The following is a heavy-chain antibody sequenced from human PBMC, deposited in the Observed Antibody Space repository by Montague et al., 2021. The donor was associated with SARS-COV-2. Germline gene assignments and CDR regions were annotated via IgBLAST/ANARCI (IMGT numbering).Heavy chain of an antibody. CDR2: IDWDDDK. D-gene: IGHD3-9*01. V-gene: IGHV2-70*11. CDR1: GFSLGTSGMC. CDR3: ARTHYDILPGYYYDMAV. J-gene: IGHJ6*02. Sequence: PALVKPTQTLTLTCTFSGFSLGTSGMCVSWIRQPPGKALEWLARIDWDDDKYYSTSLKTRLTISKDTSKNQVVLTMTNMDPVDTATYYCARTHYDILPGYYYDMAVWGQGTTVTVSS.